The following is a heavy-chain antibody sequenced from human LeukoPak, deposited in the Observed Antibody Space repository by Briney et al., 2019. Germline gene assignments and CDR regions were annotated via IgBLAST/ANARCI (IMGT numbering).Heavy chain of an antibody. CDR3: AREGLLLWFGELRREFDY. D-gene: IGHD3-10*01. CDR2: MNPNSGNT. V-gene: IGHV1-8*01. J-gene: IGHJ4*02. Sequence: VASVKVSCKASGYTFTSYDINWVRQATGRGLEWMGWMNPNSGNTGYAQKFQGRVTMTRNTSISTAYMELSSLRSEDTAVYYCAREGLLLWFGELRREFDYWGQGTLVTVSS. CDR1: GYTFTSYD.